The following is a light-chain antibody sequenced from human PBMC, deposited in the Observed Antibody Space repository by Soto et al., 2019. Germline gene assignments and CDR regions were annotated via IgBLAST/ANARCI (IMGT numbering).Light chain of an antibody. CDR1: QTISSY. J-gene: IGKJ2*01. V-gene: IGKV1-39*01. Sequence: DLPMTQSPSSLSASVGDRVTITCRASQTISSYLNWYQQKPGKAPKLLIYTASSLQSGVPSRFSGSGSGTDFTLTISSLQPEDFATYYCQQSYSAPPEMYTFGQGTKLEIK. CDR2: TAS. CDR3: QQSYSAPPEMYT.